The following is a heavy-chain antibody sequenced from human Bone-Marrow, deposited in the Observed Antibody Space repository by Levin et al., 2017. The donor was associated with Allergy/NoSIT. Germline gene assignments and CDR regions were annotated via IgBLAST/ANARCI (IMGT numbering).Heavy chain of an antibody. J-gene: IGHJ4*02. V-gene: IGHV1-2*06. D-gene: IGHD2-2*01. Sequence: ASVKVSCKASGYTFSAYYMHWLRQVPGQGLEWMGRINPNHGDTNYAQKFQGRVTMTTDTSINTAYMELSRLRSDDTAVYYCASLYCSRSTCSDYHFDYWGQGTLVTVSS. CDR3: ASLYCSRSTCSDYHFDY. CDR1: GYTFSAYY. CDR2: INPNHGDT.